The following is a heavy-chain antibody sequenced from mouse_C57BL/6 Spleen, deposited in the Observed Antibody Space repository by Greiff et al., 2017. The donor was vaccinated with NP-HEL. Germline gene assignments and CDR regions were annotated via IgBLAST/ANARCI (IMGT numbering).Heavy chain of an antibody. V-gene: IGHV1-15*01. CDR3: TRGDYGSFAY. CDR1: GYTFTDYE. J-gene: IGHJ3*01. Sequence: VQLQQSGAELVRPGASVTLSCKASGYTFTDYEMHWVKQTPVHGLEWIGAIVPETGGTAYNQKFKGKAILTADKSSSTAYMELRSLTSEDSAVYYCTRGDYGSFAYWGQGTLVTVSA. D-gene: IGHD1-1*01. CDR2: IVPETGGT.